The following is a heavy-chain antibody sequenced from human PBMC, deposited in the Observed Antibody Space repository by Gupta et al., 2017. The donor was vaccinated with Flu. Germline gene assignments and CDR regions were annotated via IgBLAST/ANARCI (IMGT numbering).Heavy chain of an antibody. CDR2: IYYSGST. V-gene: IGHV4-39*01. J-gene: IGHJ2*01. D-gene: IGHD2-21*02. CDR3: ARLAYCGGDCYYEGWYFDL. Sequence: GLVKPSETLSLTCTVSGGSISSSSYYWGWIRQPPGKGLEWIGSIYYSGSTYYNPSLKSRVTISVDTSKNQFSLKLSSVTAADTAVYYCARLAYCGGDCYYEGWYFDLWGRGTLVTVSS. CDR1: GGSISSSSYY.